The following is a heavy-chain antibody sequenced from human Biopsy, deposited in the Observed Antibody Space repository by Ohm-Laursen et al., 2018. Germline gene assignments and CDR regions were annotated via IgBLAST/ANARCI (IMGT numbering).Heavy chain of an antibody. CDR3: ARDPLNGHKHFDY. D-gene: IGHD2-8*01. CDR1: SYTFTDYN. Sequence: ASVKVSCNVSSYTFTDYNIHWMRQAPGQGLEWLGYINCKTGATNYAQKFKGTVTMTRDTSISTAYLALGSLRSADTAIYYCARDPLNGHKHFDYWGQGSLVTVSS. CDR2: INCKTGAT. V-gene: IGHV1-2*02. J-gene: IGHJ4*02.